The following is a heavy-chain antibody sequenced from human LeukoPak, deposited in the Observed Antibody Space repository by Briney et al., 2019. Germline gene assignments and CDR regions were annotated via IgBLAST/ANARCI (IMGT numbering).Heavy chain of an antibody. J-gene: IGHJ4*02. CDR3: AKDWENYYDSSGYYFRGPGACFDY. Sequence: GGSLRLSCAASGFTFSSYAMSWVRQAPGKGLEWVSAISGSGASTYYADSVKGRFTISRDNSKNTLYLQMNSLRAEDTAVYYCAKDWENYYDSSGYYFRGPGACFDYWGQGTLVTVSS. CDR1: GFTFSSYA. CDR2: ISGSGAST. V-gene: IGHV3-23*01. D-gene: IGHD3-22*01.